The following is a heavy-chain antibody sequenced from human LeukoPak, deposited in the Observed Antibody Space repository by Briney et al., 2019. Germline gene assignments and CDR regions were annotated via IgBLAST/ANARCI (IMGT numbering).Heavy chain of an antibody. D-gene: IGHD2-21*02. J-gene: IGHJ4*02. CDR3: AKDLDGVDCGGDCYSEGLDY. Sequence: PGGSLRLSCAASGFNFNTYTMNWVRQAPGKGLEWVSSISSDSSYIYYADAVHGRFTVSRDNAKYSLYLQMNSLRAEDTAVYYCAKDLDGVDCGGDCYSEGLDYWGQGTLVTVSS. V-gene: IGHV3-21*01. CDR2: ISSDSSYI. CDR1: GFNFNTYT.